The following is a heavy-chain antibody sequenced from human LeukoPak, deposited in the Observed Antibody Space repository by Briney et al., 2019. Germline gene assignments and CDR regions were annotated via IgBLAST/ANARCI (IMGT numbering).Heavy chain of an antibody. V-gene: IGHV4-59*01. D-gene: IGHD2-2*01. J-gene: IGHJ5*02. CDR3: ARDALIVVPAATPMYNWSDP. CDR2: IHYSGST. Sequence: SETLSLTCTVSGGSISSYYWSWIRQPPGKGLECIGYIHYSGSTNYNPSLKSRVTISVDTSKNQFSLKLSSVTAADTAVYYCARDALIVVPAATPMYNWSDPWGQGTLVTVSS. CDR1: GGSISSYY.